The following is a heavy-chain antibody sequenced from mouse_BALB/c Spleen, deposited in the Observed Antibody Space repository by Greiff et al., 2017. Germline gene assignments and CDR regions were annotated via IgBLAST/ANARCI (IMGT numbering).Heavy chain of an antibody. CDR3: ARNYPLYLRPYAMDY. D-gene: IGHD1-2*01. J-gene: IGHJ4*01. CDR1: GFSLTSYG. CDR2: IWSGGST. V-gene: IGHV2-2*02. Sequence: QVQLKESGPGLVQPSQSLSITCTVSGFSLTSYGVHWVRQSPGKGLEWLGVIWSGGSTDYNAAFISRLSISKDNSKSQVFFKMNSLQANDTAIYYCARNYPLYLRPYAMDYWGQGTSVTVSS.